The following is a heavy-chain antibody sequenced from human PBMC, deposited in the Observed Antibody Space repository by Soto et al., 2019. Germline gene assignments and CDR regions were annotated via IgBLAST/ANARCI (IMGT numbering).Heavy chain of an antibody. CDR1: GYTLTELS. D-gene: IGHD1-26*01. J-gene: IGHJ4*02. Sequence: SVKVSCKVSGYTLTELSMHWVRQAPGKGLEWMGGFDPEDGETIYAQKFQGRVTMTEDTSTDTAYMELSSLRSEDTAVYYCATDLASPRYYFDYWGQGTLVTVSS. CDR2: FDPEDGET. V-gene: IGHV1-24*01. CDR3: ATDLASPRYYFDY.